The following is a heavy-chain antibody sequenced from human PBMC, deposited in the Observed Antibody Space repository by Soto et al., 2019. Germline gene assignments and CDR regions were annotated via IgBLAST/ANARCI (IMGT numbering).Heavy chain of an antibody. J-gene: IGHJ4*02. CDR3: ARGSYSSSSPY. D-gene: IGHD6-6*01. V-gene: IGHV3-30-3*01. CDR2: ISYDGSNK. CDR1: VFTFSSYA. Sequence: PGGSLRLSCAASVFTFSSYAMHWVRQAPGKGLEWVAVISYDGSNKYYADSVKGRFTISRDNSKNTLYLQMNSLRAEDTAVYYCARGSYSSSSPYWGQGTLVTVSS.